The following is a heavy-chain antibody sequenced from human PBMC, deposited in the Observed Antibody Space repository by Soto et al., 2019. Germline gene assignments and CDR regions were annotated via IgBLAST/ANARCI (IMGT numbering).Heavy chain of an antibody. CDR2: IYYSGST. CDR1: GDSITSGESY. CDR3: ASSSFLRSGDLFHGLDV. J-gene: IGHJ6*02. Sequence: SETLSLTCTVSGDSITSGESYWSWIRQPPGKGLEWIGYIYYSGSTYYNPSLKSRISISVDTSKNQFSLKLRSVTAEDTALYFCASSSFLRSGDLFHGLDVWGQGTTVTV. V-gene: IGHV4-30-4*01. D-gene: IGHD3-10*01.